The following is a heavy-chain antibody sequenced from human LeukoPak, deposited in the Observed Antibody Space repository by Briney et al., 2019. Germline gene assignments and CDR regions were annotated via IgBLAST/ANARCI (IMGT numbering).Heavy chain of an antibody. CDR1: GYTFTGYY. CDR3: ARGNKFDWSYPS. Sequence: ASVKVSCKASGYTFTGYYMHWVRQAPGQGLEWMGWMNPNSGNTGYAQKFQGRVTMTRNTSISTAYMELSSLRSEDTAVYYCARGNKFDWSYPSWGQGTLVTVSS. D-gene: IGHD3-9*01. CDR2: MNPNSGNT. J-gene: IGHJ4*02. V-gene: IGHV1-8*02.